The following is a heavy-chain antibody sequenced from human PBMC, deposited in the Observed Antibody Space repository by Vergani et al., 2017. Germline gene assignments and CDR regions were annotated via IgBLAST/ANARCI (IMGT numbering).Heavy chain of an antibody. V-gene: IGHV3-48*04. J-gene: IGHJ4*02. CDR1: GFTFSSYA. CDR3: ARVRPDDYVWGSYREIDY. Sequence: EVQLLESGGGLVQPGGSLRLSCAASGFTFSSYAMSWVRQAPGKGLEWVSYISSSSSTIYYADSVKGRFTISRDNAKNSLYLQMNSLRAEDTAVYYCARVRPDDYVWGSYREIDYWGQGTLVTVSS. CDR2: ISSSSSTI. D-gene: IGHD3-16*02.